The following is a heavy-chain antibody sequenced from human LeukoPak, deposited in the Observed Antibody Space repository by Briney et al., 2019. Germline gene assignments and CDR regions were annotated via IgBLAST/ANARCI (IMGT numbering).Heavy chain of an antibody. Sequence: PGGSLRLSCVVSGFSFSNYWMSWVRQAPGKGLEWVGHIKEDGSQKNYVGSVKGRFTISRDNAKNSLYLEMNSLRAEDAAVYYCVRDESAVPTSRFDYWGQGTLVAVSS. V-gene: IGHV3-7*01. CDR1: GFSFSNYW. CDR3: VRDESAVPTSRFDY. CDR2: IKEDGSQK. J-gene: IGHJ4*02. D-gene: IGHD4-17*01.